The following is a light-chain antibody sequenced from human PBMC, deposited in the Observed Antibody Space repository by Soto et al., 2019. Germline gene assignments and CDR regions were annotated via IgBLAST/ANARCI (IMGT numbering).Light chain of an antibody. Sequence: DIQMTHSPSSRSASVGDRVTMTCLASQSISSYLNWYQQKPGKAPKLLIYAASSLQSGVPSRFSGSGSGTDFTLTISSLQPEDFATYYCQQSYSTPLTFGGGTKVDNK. CDR3: QQSYSTPLT. J-gene: IGKJ4*01. CDR2: AAS. CDR1: QSISSY. V-gene: IGKV1-39*01.